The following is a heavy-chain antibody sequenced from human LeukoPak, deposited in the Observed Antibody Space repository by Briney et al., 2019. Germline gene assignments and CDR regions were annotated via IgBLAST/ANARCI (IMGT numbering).Heavy chain of an antibody. CDR3: AAGMVLLGSRSPYFDY. D-gene: IGHD2-15*01. V-gene: IGHV1-58*01. CDR2: IFVGSGNT. Sequence: SVTVSCKASGFTFTSSAVQWVRQARGQRLEWIGWIFVGSGNTNYAQKFQERVTITRDMSTSTAYMELSSLRSEDTAVYYCAAGMVLLGSRSPYFDYWGQGTLVTVSS. J-gene: IGHJ4*02. CDR1: GFTFTSSA.